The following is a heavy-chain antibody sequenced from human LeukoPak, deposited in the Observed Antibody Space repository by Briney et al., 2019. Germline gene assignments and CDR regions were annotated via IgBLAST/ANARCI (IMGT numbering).Heavy chain of an antibody. Sequence: SETLSLTCTVSGGSISSYYWSWIRQPPGKGLEWIGYIYYSGSTNYNPALKSRVTISVDTSKNQFSLKLSSVTAADTAVYYCARDRGYDFWSGYFNLGYFDYCGQGTLVTVSS. CDR1: GGSISSYY. V-gene: IGHV4-59*01. CDR2: IYYSGST. CDR3: ARDRGYDFWSGYFNLGYFDY. J-gene: IGHJ4*02. D-gene: IGHD3-3*01.